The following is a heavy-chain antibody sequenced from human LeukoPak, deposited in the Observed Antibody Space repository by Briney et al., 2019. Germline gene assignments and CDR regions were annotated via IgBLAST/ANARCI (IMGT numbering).Heavy chain of an antibody. CDR3: AREGYYDSSGYSILVT. CDR2: IIPIFGTA. Sequence: AASVKVSCKASGGTFSSYAISWVRQAPGQGLEWMGGIIPIFGTANYAQKFQGRVTITADESTSTAYMELSSLRSEDTAVYYCAREGYYDSSGYSILVTWGQGTLVTVSP. V-gene: IGHV1-69*13. D-gene: IGHD3-22*01. CDR1: GGTFSSYA. J-gene: IGHJ1*01.